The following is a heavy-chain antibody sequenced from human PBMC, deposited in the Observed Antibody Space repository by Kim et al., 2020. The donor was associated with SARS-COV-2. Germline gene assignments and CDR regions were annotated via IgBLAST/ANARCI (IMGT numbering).Heavy chain of an antibody. Sequence: ASVKVSCKASGYTFTSYAMNWVRQAPGQGLEWMGWINTNTGNPTYAQGFTGRFVFSLDTSVSTAYLQISSLKAEDTAVYYCARDGSSDYDYVWGSYRYRGDYWGQGTLVTVSS. D-gene: IGHD3-16*02. V-gene: IGHV7-4-1*02. CDR1: GYTFTSYA. CDR2: INTNTGNP. CDR3: ARDGSSDYDYVWGSYRYRGDY. J-gene: IGHJ4*02.